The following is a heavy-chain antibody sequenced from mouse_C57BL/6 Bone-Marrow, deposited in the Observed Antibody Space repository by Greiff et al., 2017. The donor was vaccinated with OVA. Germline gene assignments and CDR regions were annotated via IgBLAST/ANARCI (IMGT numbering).Heavy chain of an antibody. CDR3: ARSEANWDAYYFDY. D-gene: IGHD4-1*01. CDR1: GYTFTSYW. CDR2: IHPNSGST. V-gene: IGHV1-64*01. J-gene: IGHJ2*01. Sequence: QVQLQQPGAELVKPGASVKLSCKASGYTFTSYWMHWVKQRPGQGLEWIGMIHPNSGSTNYNEKFKSKATLTVDKSSSTAYMSLSILTSEDSAVYYCARSEANWDAYYFDYWGQGTTLTVSS.